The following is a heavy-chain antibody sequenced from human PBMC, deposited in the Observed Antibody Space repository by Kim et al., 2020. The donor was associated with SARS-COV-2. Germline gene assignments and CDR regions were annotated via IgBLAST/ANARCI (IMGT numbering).Heavy chain of an antibody. Sequence: TYYADSVKGRFSISRDNSKNTRYREMNSLRVEDTALYYCARGGPGNPLDFWGQGALVTVSS. D-gene: IGHD3-16*01. V-gene: IGHV3-23*01. CDR2: T. CDR3: ARGGPGNPLDF. J-gene: IGHJ4*02.